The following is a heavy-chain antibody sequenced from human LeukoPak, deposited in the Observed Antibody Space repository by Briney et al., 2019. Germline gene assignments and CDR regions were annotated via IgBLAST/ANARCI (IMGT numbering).Heavy chain of an antibody. D-gene: IGHD6-13*01. Sequence: SETLSLTCAVYGGSFSGYYWSWIRQPPGKGLEWIGEINHSGSTNYNPSLKSRVTISVDTSKNQFSLKLSSVTAADTAVYYCARVWAAAAYYYYYMDVWGKGTTVTISS. J-gene: IGHJ6*03. V-gene: IGHV4-34*01. CDR1: GGSFSGYY. CDR2: INHSGST. CDR3: ARVWAAAAYYYYYMDV.